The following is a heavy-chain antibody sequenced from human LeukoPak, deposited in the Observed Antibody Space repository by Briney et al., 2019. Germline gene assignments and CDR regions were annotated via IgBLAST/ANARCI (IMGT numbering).Heavy chain of an antibody. Sequence: SETLSLTCAVYGGSFCGYYWSWIRQPPGKGLEWIGEINHSGSTNYNPSLKSRVTISVDTSKNQFSLKLSSVTAADTAVYYCARRLIVGATRDAFDIWGQGTMVTVSS. J-gene: IGHJ3*02. CDR1: GGSFCGYY. CDR3: ARRLIVGATRDAFDI. D-gene: IGHD1-26*01. V-gene: IGHV4-34*01. CDR2: INHSGST.